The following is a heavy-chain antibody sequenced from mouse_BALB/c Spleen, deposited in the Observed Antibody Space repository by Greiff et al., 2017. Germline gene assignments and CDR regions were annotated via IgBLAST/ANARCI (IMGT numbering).Heavy chain of an antibody. V-gene: IGHV1S135*01. J-gene: IGHJ4*01. CDR3: ARWGLLYYAMDY. D-gene: IGHD3-1*01. Sequence: LVESGPELVKPGASVKVSCKASGYAFTNYNMYWVKQSHGKSLEWIGYIDPYNGGTSYNQKFKGKATLTVDKSSSTAYMHLNSLTSEDSAVYYCARWGLLYYAMDYWGQGTSVTVSS. CDR1: GYAFTNYN. CDR2: IDPYNGGT.